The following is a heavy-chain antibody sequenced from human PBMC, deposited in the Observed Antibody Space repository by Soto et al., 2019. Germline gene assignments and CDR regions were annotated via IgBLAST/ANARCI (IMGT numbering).Heavy chain of an antibody. CDR2: IIPIFGTA. Sequence: SVKVSCKASGGTFSSYAISWVRQALGQGLEWMGGIIPIFGTANYAQKFQGRVTITADESTSTAYMELSSLRSEDTAVYYCARDGYYDILTPRNYGMDVWGQGTTVTVSS. D-gene: IGHD3-9*01. V-gene: IGHV1-69*13. CDR1: GGTFSSYA. CDR3: ARDGYYDILTPRNYGMDV. J-gene: IGHJ6*02.